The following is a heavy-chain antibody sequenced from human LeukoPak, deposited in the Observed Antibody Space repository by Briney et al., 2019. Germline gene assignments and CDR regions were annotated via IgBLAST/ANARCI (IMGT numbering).Heavy chain of an antibody. J-gene: IGHJ6*02. V-gene: IGHV4-61*02. CDR2: IHTSGST. CDR3: ARLRITMVRGVIITVGMDV. D-gene: IGHD3-10*01. CDR1: GGSISSGSYY. Sequence: SETLSLTRTVSGGSISSGSYYWSWIRQPAGKRLEWIVRIHTSGSTNYNPPPKSRLTISVHTSKIQFSLKLSSVTAADTAVYYCARLRITMVRGVIITVGMDVWGQGTTVTVSS.